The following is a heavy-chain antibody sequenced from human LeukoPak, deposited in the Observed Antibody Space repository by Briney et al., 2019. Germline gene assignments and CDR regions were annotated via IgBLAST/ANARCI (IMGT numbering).Heavy chain of an antibody. Sequence: GGSLRLSCAASGFTFSSYAMSWVRQAPGKGLEWVSAISGSGGSTYYADSAKGRFTISRDNSKNTPYLQMNSLRAEDTAVYYCAKVPLRDIVVVPAAIPNWFDPWGQGTLVTVSS. CDR2: ISGSGGST. D-gene: IGHD2-2*02. CDR1: GFTFSSYA. J-gene: IGHJ5*02. V-gene: IGHV3-23*01. CDR3: AKVPLRDIVVVPAAIPNWFDP.